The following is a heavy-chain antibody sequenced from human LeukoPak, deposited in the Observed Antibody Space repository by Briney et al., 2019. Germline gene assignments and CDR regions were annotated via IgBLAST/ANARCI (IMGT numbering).Heavy chain of an antibody. V-gene: IGHV1-8*01. Sequence: ASVKVSCKASGYTFTSYDINWVRQATGQGLEWMGWMNPNSGNTGYAQKFQGRVTMTRNTSISTAYMELSSLRSEDTAVYYCARELGYCSSTSCYESLLGYFDYWGQGTLVTVSS. D-gene: IGHD2-2*01. CDR3: ARELGYCSSTSCYESLLGYFDY. CDR1: GYTFTSYD. CDR2: MNPNSGNT. J-gene: IGHJ4*02.